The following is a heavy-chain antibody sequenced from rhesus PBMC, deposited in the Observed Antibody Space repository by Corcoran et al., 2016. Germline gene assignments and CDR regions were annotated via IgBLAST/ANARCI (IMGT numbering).Heavy chain of an antibody. Sequence: QVQLQESGPGLVKPSETLSLTCAVSGGSVSSSNWWSWIRQPPGKGLEWIGYISGSSGSPYYNPSLKSRVTSSTDTSKTQFSLKLSSVTAADTAVYYCARGLYNIWTGYYAFDYWGQGVLVTVSS. J-gene: IGHJ4*01. V-gene: IGHV4-65*01. CDR2: ISGSSGSP. CDR1: GGSVSSSNW. CDR3: ARGLYNIWTGYYAFDY. D-gene: IGHD3-3*01.